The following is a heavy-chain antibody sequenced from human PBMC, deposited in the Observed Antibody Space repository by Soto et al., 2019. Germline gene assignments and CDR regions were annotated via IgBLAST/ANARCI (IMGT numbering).Heavy chain of an antibody. D-gene: IGHD3-16*01. CDR3: ARGGPNWDYYFYGMDV. Sequence: EVQLVESGGGLVQPGGSLRLSCAASGFSFNNYDMHWVRQATGKGREWVSGIGTAGDTYYPDSVKGRFTISRENAKNSLYIQMNSLRAGDTAVYYCARGGPNWDYYFYGMDVWGQGTTVTVSS. V-gene: IGHV3-13*04. CDR1: GFSFNNYD. J-gene: IGHJ6*02. CDR2: IGTAGDT.